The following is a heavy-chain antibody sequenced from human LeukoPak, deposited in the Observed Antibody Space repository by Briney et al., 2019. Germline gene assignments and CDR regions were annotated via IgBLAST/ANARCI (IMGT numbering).Heavy chain of an antibody. CDR2: IYHSGST. CDR1: GDSISSTNW. Sequence: SETPSLTCAVSGDSISSTNWWSWVRQPPGKGLEWIGEIYHSGSTNYNPSLKSRVNISVDKSKNQFSLKVTSVTAGDTALYYCARPKLVDAFDIWGQGTVVIVSS. CDR3: ARPKLVDAFDI. D-gene: IGHD2-8*02. J-gene: IGHJ3*02. V-gene: IGHV4-4*02.